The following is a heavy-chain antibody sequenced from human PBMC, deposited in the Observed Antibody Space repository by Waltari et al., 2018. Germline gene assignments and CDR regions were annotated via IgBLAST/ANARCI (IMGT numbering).Heavy chain of an antibody. J-gene: IGHJ4*02. CDR2: IYHSGST. D-gene: IGHD2-15*01. CDR3: AGSTPDGAFDY. Sequence: QLQLQESGSGLVKPSQTLSLTCAVSGGSITSGGYSWSWIRQPPGKGLEWIGYIYHSGSTYYNPSLKSRVTRSVDRSKNQFALELSSVTAADTAVYYCAGSTPDGAFDYWGQGTLVTVSS. CDR1: GGSITSGGYS. V-gene: IGHV4-30-2*01.